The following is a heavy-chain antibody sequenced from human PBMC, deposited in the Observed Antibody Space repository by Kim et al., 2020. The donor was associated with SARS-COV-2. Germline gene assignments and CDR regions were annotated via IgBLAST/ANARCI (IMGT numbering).Heavy chain of an antibody. CDR1: GFTFSSYG. J-gene: IGHJ5*02. Sequence: GGSLRLTCAASGFTFSSYGMHWVRQAPGKGLEWVAVISYDGSNKYYADSVKGRFTISRDNSKNTLYLQMNSLRAEDTAVYYCAKGTVADDNWFDPWGQGT. D-gene: IGHD6-19*01. CDR3: AKGTVADDNWFDP. CDR2: ISYDGSNK. V-gene: IGHV3-30*18.